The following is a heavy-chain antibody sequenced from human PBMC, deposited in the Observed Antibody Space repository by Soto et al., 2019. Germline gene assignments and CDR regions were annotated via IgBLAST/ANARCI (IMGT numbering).Heavy chain of an antibody. Sequence: EVQLVQSGAEVKKPGESLRISCKGSGYSFTSYWISWVRQMPGKGLEWMGRIDPSDSYTNYSPSFQGHVTISADKSINTAYQQWTSLKASDTAMYYCARLQAAAGDNDLTFDYWGQGTLVTVSS. CDR1: GYSFTSYW. D-gene: IGHD6-13*01. V-gene: IGHV5-10-1*01. CDR2: IDPSDSYT. J-gene: IGHJ4*02. CDR3: ARLQAAAGDNDLTFDY.